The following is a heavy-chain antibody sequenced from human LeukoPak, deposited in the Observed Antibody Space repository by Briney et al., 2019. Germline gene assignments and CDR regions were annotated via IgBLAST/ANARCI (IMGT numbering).Heavy chain of an antibody. J-gene: IGHJ2*01. CDR2: LYSGSDT. D-gene: IGHD3-3*02. Sequence: GGTLTLSCAASGFSLSLNYMKWVRQAPGEGLEWVSMLYSGSDTYYAASVKGRFTISRHSSKNMLFLHMNSLRAEDTAVYYCARVRAHFHWYLDLWGRGTLVTVSS. V-gene: IGHV3-53*01. CDR3: ARVRAHFHWYLDL. CDR1: GFSLSLNY.